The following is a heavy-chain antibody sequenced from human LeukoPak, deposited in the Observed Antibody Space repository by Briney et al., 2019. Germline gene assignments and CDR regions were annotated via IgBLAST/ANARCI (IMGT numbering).Heavy chain of an antibody. Sequence: PSETLSLTCAVSGGSISSNNWWNWVRQPPGKGLEWIGEISHSGSTNYNPSLKSRVTISVDRSKNQFSLTLSSVTAADTAVYYCAREAIFGATYYFDYWGQGTLVTVSS. D-gene: IGHD3-3*01. V-gene: IGHV4-4*02. J-gene: IGHJ4*02. CDR2: ISHSGST. CDR3: AREAIFGATYYFDY. CDR1: GGSISSNNW.